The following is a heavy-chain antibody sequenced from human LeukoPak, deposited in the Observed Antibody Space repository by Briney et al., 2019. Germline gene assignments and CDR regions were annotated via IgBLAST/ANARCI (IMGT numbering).Heavy chain of an antibody. CDR3: AKVWQWLGYFDY. CDR1: GFTVSSNY. D-gene: IGHD6-19*01. Sequence: GGSLRLSCAASGFTVSSNYMSWVRQAPGKGLEWVSAISAGGGSTDYADSVKGRFTISRDNSENTLYLQMNSLRAEDTAVYYCAKVWQWLGYFDYWGQGTLVTVSS. J-gene: IGHJ4*02. V-gene: IGHV3-23*01. CDR2: ISAGGGST.